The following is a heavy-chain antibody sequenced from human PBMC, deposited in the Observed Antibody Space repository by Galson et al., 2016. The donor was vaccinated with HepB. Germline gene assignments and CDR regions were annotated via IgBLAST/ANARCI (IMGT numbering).Heavy chain of an antibody. J-gene: IGHJ4*02. CDR2: ITYGGGDK. CDR3: AREQGYSDYRTADC. D-gene: IGHD4-11*01. V-gene: IGHV3-33*01. Sequence: SLRLSCAASGSTIRNNGMHWVRQAPGKGLEWVAVITYGGGDKYYGDSVKGRFTISRDDLRNTLHLEMNSLRVEDTAVYYCAREQGYSDYRTADCWGQGTLVTVSS. CDR1: GSTIRNNG.